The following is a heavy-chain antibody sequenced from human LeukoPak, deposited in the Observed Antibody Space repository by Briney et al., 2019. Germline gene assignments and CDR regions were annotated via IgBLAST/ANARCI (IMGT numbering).Heavy chain of an antibody. Sequence: ASVKVSCKASGYTFTSYYMHWVRQASGQGLEWMGIINPSGGSTSYAQKFQGRVTMTRDTSTSTVYMELSSLRSEDTAVYYCARVPTMGLFDYWGQGTLVTVSS. CDR1: GYTFTSYY. D-gene: IGHD3-10*01. CDR3: ARVPTMGLFDY. V-gene: IGHV1-46*01. CDR2: INPSGGST. J-gene: IGHJ4*02.